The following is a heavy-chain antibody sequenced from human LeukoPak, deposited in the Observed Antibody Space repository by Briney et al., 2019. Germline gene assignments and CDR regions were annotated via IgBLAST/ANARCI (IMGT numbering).Heavy chain of an antibody. Sequence: GGSLRLSCAASGFTFSSYWMSWVRQAPGKGLEWVANIKQDGSEKYYVDSVKGRFTISRDNAKNSLYLQMNSLRDEDTAVYYCARFRSGDYHDYWGQGTLVTVSS. V-gene: IGHV3-7*02. CDR2: IKQDGSEK. CDR1: GFTFSSYW. CDR3: ARFRSGDYHDY. D-gene: IGHD3/OR15-3a*01. J-gene: IGHJ4*02.